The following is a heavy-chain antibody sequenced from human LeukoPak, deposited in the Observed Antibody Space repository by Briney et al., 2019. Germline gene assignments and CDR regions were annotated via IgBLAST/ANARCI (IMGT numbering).Heavy chain of an antibody. D-gene: IGHD6-19*01. Sequence: ASVKVSCKVSGYTLIELSMHWVRQAPGKGLEWMGGFDPEDGETIYAQRFQGRVTMTEGTSTDTAYMELSSLRSEDTAVYYCATGSSSGWYSGRGYYYGMDVWGKGTTVTVSS. CDR3: ATGSSSGWYSGRGYYYGMDV. CDR1: GYTLIELS. J-gene: IGHJ6*04. V-gene: IGHV1-24*01. CDR2: FDPEDGET.